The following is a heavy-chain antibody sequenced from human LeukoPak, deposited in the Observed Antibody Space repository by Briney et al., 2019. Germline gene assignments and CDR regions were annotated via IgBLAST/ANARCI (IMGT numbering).Heavy chain of an antibody. CDR2: ISAYNGNT. J-gene: IGHJ4*02. V-gene: IGHV1-18*01. CDR3: AREIKYSSSDAFGY. D-gene: IGHD6-6*01. CDR1: GYTFTSYG. Sequence: ASVKVSCKTSGYTFTSYGISWVRQAPGQGLEWMGWISAYNGNTNYAQKLQGRVTMTTDTSTSTAYMELRSLRSDDTAVYYCAREIKYSSSDAFGYWGQGTLVTVSS.